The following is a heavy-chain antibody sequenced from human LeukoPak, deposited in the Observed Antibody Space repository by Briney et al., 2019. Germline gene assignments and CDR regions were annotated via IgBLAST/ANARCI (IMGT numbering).Heavy chain of an antibody. V-gene: IGHV5-51*01. Sequence: GESLKISCKGSGYSFTSYWIGWVRQMPGKGLEWMGIIYPGDSDTRYSPSFQGQVTISADKSISTAYLQWSSLKASDTAMYYCASGGGCSRTGCPPFDYWGQGTLVTVSS. CDR1: GYSFTSYW. J-gene: IGHJ4*02. D-gene: IGHD2-2*01. CDR2: IYPGDSDT. CDR3: ASGGGCSRTGCPPFDY.